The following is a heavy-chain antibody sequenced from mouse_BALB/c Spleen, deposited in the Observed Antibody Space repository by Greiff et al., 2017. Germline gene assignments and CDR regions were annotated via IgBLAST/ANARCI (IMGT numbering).Heavy chain of an antibody. Sequence: EVHLVESGGGLVKPGGSLKLSCAASGFTFSSYAMSWVRQTPEKRLEWVASISSGGSTYYPDSVKGRFTISRDNARNILYLQMSSLRSEDTAMYYCARGGYGSSYVAYWGQGTLVTVSA. V-gene: IGHV5-6-5*01. CDR1: GFTFSSYA. J-gene: IGHJ3*01. CDR2: ISSGGST. D-gene: IGHD1-1*01. CDR3: ARGGYGSSYVAY.